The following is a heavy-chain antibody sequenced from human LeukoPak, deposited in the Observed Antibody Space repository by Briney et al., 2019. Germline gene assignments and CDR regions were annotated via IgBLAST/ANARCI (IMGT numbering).Heavy chain of an antibody. Sequence: PGGSLRLSCAASGFTFSGSAMHWVRQASGKGLEWVGRIRSKANSYATAYAAPVKGRFTISRDDSKNTAYLQMNSLKTEDTAVYYCTPTSTAMVTNFYYWGQGTLVTVSS. J-gene: IGHJ4*02. V-gene: IGHV3-73*01. CDR2: IRSKANSYAT. CDR3: TPTSTAMVTNFYY. D-gene: IGHD5-18*01. CDR1: GFTFSGSA.